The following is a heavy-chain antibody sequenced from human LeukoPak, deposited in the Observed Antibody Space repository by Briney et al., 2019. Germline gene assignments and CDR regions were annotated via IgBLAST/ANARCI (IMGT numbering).Heavy chain of an antibody. D-gene: IGHD3-16*01. V-gene: IGHV3-9*01. CDR3: AKTPYMDRRGYYGMDV. CDR1: GFTFDDYA. Sequence: GRSLRLSCAASGFTFDDYAMHWVRQAPGKGLEWASGISWNSGSIGYADSVKGRFTISRDNAKNSLYLQMNSLRAEDTALYYCAKTPYMDRRGYYGMDVWGQGTTVTVSS. J-gene: IGHJ6*02. CDR2: ISWNSGSI.